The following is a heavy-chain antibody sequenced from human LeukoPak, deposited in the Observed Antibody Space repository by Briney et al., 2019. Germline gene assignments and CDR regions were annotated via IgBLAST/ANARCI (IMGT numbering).Heavy chain of an antibody. CDR1: GYSISSGYY. D-gene: IGHD3-22*01. CDR3: ARVYSSGPSLTFDI. CDR2: IYHSGST. V-gene: IGHV4-38-2*02. J-gene: IGHJ3*02. Sequence: SETLPLTCTVSGYSISSGYYWGWIRQPPGKGLEWIGSIYHSGSTYYNPSLKSRVTISVDTSKNQFSLKLSSVTAADTAVYYCARVYSSGPSLTFDIWGQGTMVTVSS.